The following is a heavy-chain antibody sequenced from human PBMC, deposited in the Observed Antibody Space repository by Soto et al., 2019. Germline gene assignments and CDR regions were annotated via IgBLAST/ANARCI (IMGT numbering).Heavy chain of an antibody. CDR1: GFTFSSYA. V-gene: IGHV3-23*01. D-gene: IGHD6-19*01. Sequence: GGSLRLSCAASGFTFSSYAMSWVRQAPGKGLEWVSAISGSGGSTYSADSVKGRFTISRDLSKNTLYPQMNSLRAEDTAVYYCAKGYDSVWFYFDYWGQGTLVTVSS. J-gene: IGHJ4*02. CDR2: ISGSGGST. CDR3: AKGYDSVWFYFDY.